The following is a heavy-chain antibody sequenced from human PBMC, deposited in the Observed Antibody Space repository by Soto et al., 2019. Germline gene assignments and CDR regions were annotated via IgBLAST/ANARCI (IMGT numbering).Heavy chain of an antibody. CDR2: ISGSGGST. Sequence: EVQLLESGGGLVQPGGSLRLSRAASGFTFSSYAMSWVRQAPGKGLEWVSAISGSGGSTYYADSVKGRFTISRDNSKNTRKLKMNSQRAEDTAVDYCAKGRGRGVEYRWQQLVRSRGSNYFDYWGQGTLVTVSS. J-gene: IGHJ4*02. CDR1: GFTFSSYA. V-gene: IGHV3-23*01. D-gene: IGHD6-13*01. CDR3: AKGRGRGVEYRWQQLVRSRGSNYFDY.